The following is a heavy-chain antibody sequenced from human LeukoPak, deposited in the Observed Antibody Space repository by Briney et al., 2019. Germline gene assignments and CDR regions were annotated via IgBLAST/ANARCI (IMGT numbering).Heavy chain of an antibody. V-gene: IGHV3-23*01. D-gene: IGHD4-17*01. J-gene: IGHJ4*02. Sequence: GGSLRLSCAASGFTFSSYAMSWVRQAPGKGLEWVSAISGSGGSTYYADSVKGRFTISRDNSKNTLYLQMNSLRAEDTAVYNFPKDRAGDYQKCDFGGGGTLVSVST. CDR1: GFTFSSYA. CDR2: ISGSGGST. CDR3: PKDRAGDYQKCDF.